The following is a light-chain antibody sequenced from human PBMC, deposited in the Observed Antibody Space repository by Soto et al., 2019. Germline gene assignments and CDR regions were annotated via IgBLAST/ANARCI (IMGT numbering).Light chain of an antibody. CDR1: NIGSKS. CDR3: QVWDSSSDHLVV. V-gene: IGLV3-21*02. Sequence: SYELTQPPSVSVAPGQTARITCGGNNIGSKSVHWYQQKPGQAPVLVVYDESDRPSGIPERFSGSNSGNTATLTISRVEAGDEADYYCQVWDSSSDHLVVFGGGNKLTVL. J-gene: IGLJ2*01. CDR2: DES.